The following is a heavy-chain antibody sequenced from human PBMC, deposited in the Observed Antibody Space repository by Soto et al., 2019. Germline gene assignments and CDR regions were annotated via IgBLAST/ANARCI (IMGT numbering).Heavy chain of an antibody. V-gene: IGHV1-3*04. CDR3: ARAISGYVS. Sequence: QVQLVQSGAEVKKPGASVKVACKASGITYTTYVIHWVRQAPGQGLEWMGWINTGNGNTRYSQRFQGRVTLTTDTSASTAYMDVSSLTSEDTAVYYCARAISGYVSWGQGTLITVSS. CDR1: GITYTTYV. CDR2: INTGNGNT. D-gene: IGHD5-12*01. J-gene: IGHJ5*02.